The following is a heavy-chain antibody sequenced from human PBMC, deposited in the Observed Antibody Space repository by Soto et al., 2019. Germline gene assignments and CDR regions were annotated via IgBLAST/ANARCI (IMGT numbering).Heavy chain of an antibody. CDR3: ARSGWSGYDAFDI. J-gene: IGHJ3*02. D-gene: IGHD3-3*01. Sequence: GGSLRLSCAASGFTVSSNYMSWVRQAPGKGLEWVSVTYSGGSTYYADSVKGRFTISRDNSKNTLYLQMNSLRAEDTAVYYCARSGWSGYDAFDIWGQGTMVTVSS. CDR1: GFTVSSNY. V-gene: IGHV3-53*01. CDR2: TYSGGST.